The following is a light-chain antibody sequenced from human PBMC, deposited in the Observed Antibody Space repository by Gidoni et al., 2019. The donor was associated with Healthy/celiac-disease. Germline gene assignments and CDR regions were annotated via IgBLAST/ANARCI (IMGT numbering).Light chain of an antibody. CDR3: QQRSNWPPPT. CDR2: DAS. CDR1: QSVSSY. J-gene: IGKJ4*01. V-gene: IGKV3-11*01. Sequence: EIVLTQSPATLSLSPGERATLSCRASQSVSSYLAWYQQKPGQAPRLLIYDASNRATGIPARFSGSGSGTDFTLTISSLEPEDFAVYYCQQRSNWPPPTVXGGTKVEIK.